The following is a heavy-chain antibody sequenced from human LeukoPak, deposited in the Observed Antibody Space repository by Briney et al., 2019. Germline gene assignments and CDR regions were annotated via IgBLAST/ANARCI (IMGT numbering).Heavy chain of an antibody. D-gene: IGHD6-13*01. CDR1: GFTFSGSA. V-gene: IGHV3-73*01. CDR3: RAAADLNDY. CDR2: IRSKADSYTT. Sequence: RGGSLRLSCAASGFTFSGSAMHWVRQASGKGLEWLGRIRSKADSYTTAYAASVKGRFIVSRDDSKNTAYLQINSLKTEDTAAYYCRAAADLNDYWGQGTLVTVSS. J-gene: IGHJ4*02.